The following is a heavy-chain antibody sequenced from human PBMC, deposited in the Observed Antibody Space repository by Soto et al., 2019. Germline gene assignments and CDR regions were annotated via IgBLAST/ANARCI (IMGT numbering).Heavy chain of an antibody. V-gene: IGHV1-18*01. Sequence: QVQLVQSGAEVKKPGASVKVSCRASGYTFTNYGITWVRQAPGQGLEWMGWINANNGNTNYAQTLQGRVTMTTDTATSTAYMELRSLRSDDTAVYYCARDTMTGYLRFDYWGQGTLVTVSS. D-gene: IGHD3-9*01. J-gene: IGHJ4*02. CDR1: GYTFTNYG. CDR2: INANNGNT. CDR3: ARDTMTGYLRFDY.